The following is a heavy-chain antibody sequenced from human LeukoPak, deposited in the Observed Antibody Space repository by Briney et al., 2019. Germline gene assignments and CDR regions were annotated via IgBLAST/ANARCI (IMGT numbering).Heavy chain of an antibody. D-gene: IGHD6-19*01. V-gene: IGHV3-73*01. CDR1: GFTFSGSA. CDR3: KASGWESDC. CDR2: IRSKANSYAT. J-gene: IGHJ4*02. Sequence: GGSLRLSCAASGFTFSGSAMHWVRQASGKGLEWVGRIRSKANSYATAYAASVKGRLTISRDDSKNTAYLQMNSLKTEDTAVYYCKASGWESDCWGQGTLVTASS.